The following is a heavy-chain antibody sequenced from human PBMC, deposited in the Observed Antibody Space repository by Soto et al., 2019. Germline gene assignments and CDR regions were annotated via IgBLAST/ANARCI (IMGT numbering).Heavy chain of an antibody. J-gene: IGHJ6*02. CDR3: ARDPADYYDSSGYYRPDYYYGMDV. Sequence: GASVKVSCKASGYTFTSYYMHWLRQAPGQGLEWMGIINPSGGSTSYAQKFQGRVTMTRDTSTSTVYMELSSLRSEDTAVYYCARDPADYYDSSGYYRPDYYYGMDVWGQGTTVTVSS. CDR2: INPSGGST. V-gene: IGHV1-46*01. D-gene: IGHD3-22*01. CDR1: GYTFTSYY.